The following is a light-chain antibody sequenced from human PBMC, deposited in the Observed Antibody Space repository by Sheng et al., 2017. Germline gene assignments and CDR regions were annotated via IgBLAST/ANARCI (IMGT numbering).Light chain of an antibody. J-gene: IGKJ1*01. Sequence: DIQMTQSPSTLSASVGDRVTITCRASQSISSWLAWYQQKPGKAPKLLIYKASSLESGVPSRFSGSASGTEFTLAISSLQPDDVATYYCQDYSTYFRTFGQGTKVEIK. CDR2: KAS. CDR3: QDYSTYFRT. CDR1: QSISSW. V-gene: IGKV1-5*03.